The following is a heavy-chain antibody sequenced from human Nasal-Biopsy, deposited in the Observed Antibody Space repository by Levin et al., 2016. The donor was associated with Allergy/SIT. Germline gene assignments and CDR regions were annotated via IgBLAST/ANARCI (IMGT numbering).Heavy chain of an antibody. Sequence: GESLKISCAVSGFIFSHAGMHWVRQAPGKGLEWVAHVPNWDIPRQYADSVRGRFTIYRDNAESKVYLEMNSLTPDDTGLYFCVKDLDGTWSFDYWGQGTPVAVSS. CDR1: GFIFSHAG. V-gene: IGHV3-30*02. D-gene: IGHD6-13*01. J-gene: IGHJ4*02. CDR2: VPNWDIPR. CDR3: VKDLDGTWSFDY.